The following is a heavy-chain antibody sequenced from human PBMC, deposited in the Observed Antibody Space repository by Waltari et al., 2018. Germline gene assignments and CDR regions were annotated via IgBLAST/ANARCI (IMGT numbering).Heavy chain of an antibody. J-gene: IGHJ4*02. Sequence: QVQLVQSGAEVTKPGASVKVSCKASGYTFTGYYMPWVRQAPGQGLEWMGWINPNSGGTNYAQKFQGRVTMTRDTSISTAYMELSRLRSDDTAVYYCARERHDYGDYGDLDYWGQGTLVTVSS. D-gene: IGHD4-17*01. CDR1: GYTFTGYY. CDR2: INPNSGGT. CDR3: ARERHDYGDYGDLDY. V-gene: IGHV1-2*02.